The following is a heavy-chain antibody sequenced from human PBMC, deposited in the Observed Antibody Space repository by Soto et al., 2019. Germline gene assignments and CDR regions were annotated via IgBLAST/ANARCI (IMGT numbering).Heavy chain of an antibody. V-gene: IGHV1-18*01. CDR2: ISAYNGNT. D-gene: IGHD3-10*01. Sequence: QVQLVQSGAEVKKPGASVKVSCKASGYTFTSYGISWVRQAPGQGLEWMGWISAYNGNTNYAQKLQGRVTMTTDTSTRTAYMELRSLRSDDTAVYYCARDLFYYGSGRNNDNWFDPWGQGTLVTVSS. CDR1: GYTFTSYG. J-gene: IGHJ5*02. CDR3: ARDLFYYGSGRNNDNWFDP.